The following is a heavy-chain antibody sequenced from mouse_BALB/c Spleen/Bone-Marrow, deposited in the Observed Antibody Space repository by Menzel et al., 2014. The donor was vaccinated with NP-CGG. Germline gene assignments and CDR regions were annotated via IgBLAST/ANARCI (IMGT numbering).Heavy chain of an antibody. V-gene: IGHV1-54*01. D-gene: IGHD2-4*01. CDR1: GYAFTNYL. J-gene: IGHJ4*01. Sequence: VQLQQSRAELVRPGTSVKVSCKASGYAFTNYLIEWVKQRPGQGLEWIGVINPGSGGTNYNEKFKGKATLTADKSSSTAYMQLSSLTSDDSAVYFCARDGDYDEGYAMDYWGQGTSVTVSS. CDR2: INPGSGGT. CDR3: ARDGDYDEGYAMDY.